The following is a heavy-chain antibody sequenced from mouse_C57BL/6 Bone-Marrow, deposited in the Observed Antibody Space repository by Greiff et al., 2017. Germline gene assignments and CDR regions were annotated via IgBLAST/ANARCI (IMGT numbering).Heavy chain of an antibody. V-gene: IGHV1-15*01. CDR3: TTGGYGNYVYLYFDV. D-gene: IGHD2-1*01. CDR2: IDPETGGT. CDR1: GYTFTDYE. J-gene: IGHJ1*03. Sequence: QVQLQQSGAELVRPGASVTLSCKASGYTFTDYEMHWVKQTPVHGLEWIGAIDPETGGTAYNQKFKGKAILTADKSSSTAYMELRSLTSEDSAVYYCTTGGYGNYVYLYFDVWGTGTTVTVSS.